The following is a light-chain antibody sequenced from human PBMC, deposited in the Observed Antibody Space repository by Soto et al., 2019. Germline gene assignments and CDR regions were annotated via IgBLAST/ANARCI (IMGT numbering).Light chain of an antibody. CDR3: QQYGSSPQFT. J-gene: IGKJ3*01. CDR1: QSVSSSY. V-gene: IGKV3-20*01. Sequence: EIVLTQSPGTLSLSPGERATLSCRASQSVSSSYLAWYQQKPGQAPRLLIYGASSRATGTPDRLSGSGSGTDFTLTISRLEPEDFAVYSCQQYGSSPQFTFGPGTKADIK. CDR2: GAS.